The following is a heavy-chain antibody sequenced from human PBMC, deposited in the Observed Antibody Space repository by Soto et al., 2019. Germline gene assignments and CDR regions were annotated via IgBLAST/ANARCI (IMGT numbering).Heavy chain of an antibody. J-gene: IGHJ6*02. CDR3: AIYSGYDYYYGMDV. CDR2: ISSSSSTI. V-gene: IGHV3-48*02. CDR1: GFTFSSYS. Sequence: GGSLRLSCAASGFTFSSYSMNWVRQAPGKGLEWVSYISSSSSTIYYADSVKGRFTISRDNAKNSLYLQMNSLRDEDTAVYYCAIYSGYDYYYGMDVWGQGTTVTVSS. D-gene: IGHD5-12*01.